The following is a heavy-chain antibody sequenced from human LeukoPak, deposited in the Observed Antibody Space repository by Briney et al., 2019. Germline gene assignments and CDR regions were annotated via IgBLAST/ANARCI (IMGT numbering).Heavy chain of an antibody. CDR3: ARLRDSSGYYPFDY. D-gene: IGHD3-22*01. CDR1: GGSISSYY. V-gene: IGHV4-59*01. Sequence: PSETLSLTCTVSGGSISSYYWSWIRQPPGKGLEWIGYIYYSGSTNYNPSLKSRVTIPVDTSKNQFSLKLSSVTAADTAVYYCARLRDSSGYYPFDYWGQGTLVTVSS. J-gene: IGHJ4*02. CDR2: IYYSGST.